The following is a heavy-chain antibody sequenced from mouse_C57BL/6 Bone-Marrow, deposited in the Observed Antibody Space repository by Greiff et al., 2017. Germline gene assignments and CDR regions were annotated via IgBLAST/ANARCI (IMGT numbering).Heavy chain of an antibody. J-gene: IGHJ2*01. V-gene: IGHV5-9-1*02. Sequence: EVKVVESGEGLVKPGGSLKLSCAASGFTFSSYAMSWVRQTPEKRLEWVAYISSGGDYIYYADTVKGRFTISRDNARITLYLQMNNLRSEDTGMYYCTRVLLGFDYWGQGTTLTVSS. D-gene: IGHD4-1*01. CDR3: TRVLLGFDY. CDR2: ISSGGDYI. CDR1: GFTFSSYA.